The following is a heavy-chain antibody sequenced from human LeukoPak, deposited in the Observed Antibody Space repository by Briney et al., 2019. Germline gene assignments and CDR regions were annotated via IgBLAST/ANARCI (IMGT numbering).Heavy chain of an antibody. Sequence: PSETLSLTCGVSGGSITTTNFWSWVRPPAGGGLEWIGEIALGGRTRYNPSLKSRVNISRDESKNHLYLNLASVTAADTAVYYCSRESGPFCPFGHWGQGTLVAVTS. D-gene: IGHD1-26*01. CDR2: IALGGRT. CDR3: SRESGPFCPFGH. CDR1: GGSITTTNF. V-gene: IGHV4-4*02. J-gene: IGHJ4*02.